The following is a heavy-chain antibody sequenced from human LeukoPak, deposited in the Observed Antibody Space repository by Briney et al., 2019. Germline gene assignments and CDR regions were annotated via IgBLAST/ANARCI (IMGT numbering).Heavy chain of an antibody. CDR1: GGSISSGGYS. CDR3: AREGRRDGQSFDY. J-gene: IGHJ4*02. V-gene: IGHV4-30-4*07. CDR2: IYYSEST. Sequence: PSETLSLTCAVSGGSISSGGYSGSWIRQPPGKVLEWIGYIYYSESTYYNPSLKSRVTISVDTSKNQFSLKLSSVTAADTAVYYCAREGRRDGQSFDYWGQGTLVTVSS. D-gene: IGHD5-24*01.